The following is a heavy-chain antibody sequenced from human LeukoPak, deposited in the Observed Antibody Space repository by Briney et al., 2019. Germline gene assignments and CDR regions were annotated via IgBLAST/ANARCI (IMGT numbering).Heavy chain of an antibody. CDR2: ISSSGSTI. CDR1: GFTFGSYE. Sequence: PGGSLRLSCAASGFTFGSYEMNWVRQAPGKGLEWVSYISSSGSTIYYADSVKGRFTISRDNAKNSLYLQMNSLRAEDTAVYYCARESPQLRGFGYYFDYWGQGTLVTVSS. J-gene: IGHJ4*02. V-gene: IGHV3-48*03. D-gene: IGHD3-10*01. CDR3: ARESPQLRGFGYYFDY.